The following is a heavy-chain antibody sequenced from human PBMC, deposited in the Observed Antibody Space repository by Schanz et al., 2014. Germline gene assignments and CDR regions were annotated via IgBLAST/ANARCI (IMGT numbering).Heavy chain of an antibody. D-gene: IGHD3-3*01. CDR3: VRDSFFAFDY. CDR1: GFVFGDYY. Sequence: VQLLESGGGLVQPGGSLRLSCAASGFVFGDYYMTWIRQAPGKGLEWVSYVSRSTPDIYYADSVKGRFTMSRDNAKNSVFLQMNSLRAEDTAVYYCVRDSFFAFDYWGQGTLVTVSS. J-gene: IGHJ4*02. V-gene: IGHV3-11*06. CDR2: VSRSTPDI.